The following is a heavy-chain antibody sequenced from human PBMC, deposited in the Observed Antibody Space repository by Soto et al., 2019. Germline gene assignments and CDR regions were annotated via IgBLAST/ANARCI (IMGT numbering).Heavy chain of an antibody. CDR2: IYYSGST. D-gene: IGHD3-16*02. J-gene: IGHJ5*02. Sequence: SETLSLTCTVSGGSISSSSYYWGWIRQPPGKGLEWIGSIYYSGSTYYNPSLKSRVTISVDTSKNQFSLKLSSVTAADTAVYYCARQHYDYIWGSYRYKVAPDNWFDPWGQGTLVTVSS. CDR3: ARQHYDYIWGSYRYKVAPDNWFDP. CDR1: GGSISSSSYY. V-gene: IGHV4-39*01.